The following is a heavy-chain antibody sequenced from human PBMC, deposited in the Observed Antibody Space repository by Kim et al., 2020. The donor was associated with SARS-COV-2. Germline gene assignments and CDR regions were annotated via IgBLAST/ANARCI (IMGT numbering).Heavy chain of an antibody. CDR3: ARGNSALYAAYDI. J-gene: IGHJ3*02. D-gene: IGHD3-16*01. Sequence: SPTLSLTCDISGDRVSSSSATWNWIRQSPSGGLEWLGRTYYRSKWSNDYAVSVKSRITINPDTSKNQFCLQLNSVTPDDTAVYYCARGNSALYAAYDIWSQGTLGTVSS. CDR2: TYYRSKWSN. V-gene: IGHV6-1*01. CDR1: GDRVSSSSAT.